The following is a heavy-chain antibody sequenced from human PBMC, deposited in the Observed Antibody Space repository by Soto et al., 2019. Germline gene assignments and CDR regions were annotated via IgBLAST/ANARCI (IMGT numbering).Heavy chain of an antibody. CDR2: IIPIFVTA. Sequence: SLKVSCKTAGDTFSSYAISCGRHTNGQGLELMGGIIPIFVTANYAQKFQGRVTITADESTSTAYMELSSLRSEDTAVYYCASPFGSNYDFWSGPRYGMDVWGQGTTVTVSS. D-gene: IGHD3-3*01. J-gene: IGHJ6*02. CDR3: ASPFGSNYDFWSGPRYGMDV. CDR1: GDTFSSYA. V-gene: IGHV1-69*13.